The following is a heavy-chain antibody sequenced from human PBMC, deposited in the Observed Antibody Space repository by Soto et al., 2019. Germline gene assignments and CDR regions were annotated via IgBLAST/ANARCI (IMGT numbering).Heavy chain of an antibody. CDR3: ARAEGYCSGSSCYSGGWFDP. J-gene: IGHJ5*02. CDR2: INHSGST. CDR1: GGSFSGYY. D-gene: IGHD2-15*01. V-gene: IGHV4-34*01. Sequence: SETLSLTCAVYGGSFSGYYWSWIRQPPGKGLEWIGEINHSGSTNYNPSLKSRVTISVDTSKNQFSLKLSSVTAADTAVYYCARAEGYCSGSSCYSGGWFDPWGQGTLVTVSS.